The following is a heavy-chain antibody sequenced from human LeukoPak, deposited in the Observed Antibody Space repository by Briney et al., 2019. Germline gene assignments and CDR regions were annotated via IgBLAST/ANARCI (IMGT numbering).Heavy chain of an antibody. J-gene: IGHJ6*02. Sequence: SETLSLTCTVSGGSISSYYWSWIRQPPGKGLEWIGYIYYSGSTNYNPSLKSRVTISVDTSKNQFSLKLSSVTAADTAVYYCASGGFYGWSGYGYYYYGMDVWGQGTTVTVSS. CDR3: ASGGFYGWSGYGYYYYGMDV. V-gene: IGHV4-59*08. CDR2: IYYSGST. D-gene: IGHD3-3*01. CDR1: GGSISSYY.